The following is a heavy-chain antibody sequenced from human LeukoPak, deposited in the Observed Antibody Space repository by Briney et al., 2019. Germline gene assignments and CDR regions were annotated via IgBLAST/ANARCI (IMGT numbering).Heavy chain of an antibody. CDR2: ISSSSSYI. V-gene: IGHV3-21*01. J-gene: IGHJ4*02. Sequence: VKPGGSLRLSCAASGFTFSSYSMTWVRQAPGKGLEWVSSISSSSSYIYYADSVKGRFTISRDNAKNSLYLQMNSLRAEDTAAYYCARGFNAARPYYFDYWGQGTLVTVSS. CDR3: ARGFNAARPYYFDY. D-gene: IGHD6-6*01. CDR1: GFTFSSYS.